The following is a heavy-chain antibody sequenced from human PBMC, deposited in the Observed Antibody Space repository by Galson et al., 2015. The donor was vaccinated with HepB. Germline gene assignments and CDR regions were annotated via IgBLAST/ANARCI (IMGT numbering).Heavy chain of an antibody. D-gene: IGHD3-10*01. V-gene: IGHV1-8*01. Sequence: SVKVSCKASGYTFTSYDINWVRQATGQGLEWMGWMNPNSGNTGYAQKFQGRVTITADESTSTAYMELSSLRSEDTVVYYCATRYGSGSYSLEYYFDYWGQGTLVTVSS. CDR1: GYTFTSYD. CDR2: MNPNSGNT. CDR3: ATRYGSGSYSLEYYFDY. J-gene: IGHJ4*02.